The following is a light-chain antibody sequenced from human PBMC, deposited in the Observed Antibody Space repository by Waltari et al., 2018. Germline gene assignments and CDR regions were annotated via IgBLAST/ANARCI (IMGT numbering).Light chain of an antibody. CDR3: QHHFRLPAT. J-gene: IGKJ1*01. Sequence: IMLTQSPGTLSLSRGERATLSCRASQSISRYLAWYQQKPGQAPRPLIYGASTRATGIPDRFSGSGSGTDFSLTISGLEPEDSAVYYCQHHFRLPATFGQGTKVEIK. V-gene: IGKV3-20*01. CDR2: GAS. CDR1: QSISRY.